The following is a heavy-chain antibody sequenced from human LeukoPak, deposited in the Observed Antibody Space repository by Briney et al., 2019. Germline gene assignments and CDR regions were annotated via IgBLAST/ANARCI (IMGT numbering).Heavy chain of an antibody. CDR3: ARNFQSREFDY. J-gene: IGHJ4*02. CDR2: IYYSGST. V-gene: IGHV4-30-4*08. Sequence: PSQTLTLTCIVSGGSISSGDYYWSWIRQPPGKGLEWIGYIYYSGSTYYNPSFKSRVTISVDTSKNQFSLKLSSVTAADTAVYYCARNFQSREFDYWGQGTLITVSS. CDR1: GGSISSGDYY.